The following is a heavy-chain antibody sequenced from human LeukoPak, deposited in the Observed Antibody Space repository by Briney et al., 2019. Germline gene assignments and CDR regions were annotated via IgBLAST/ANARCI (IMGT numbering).Heavy chain of an antibody. V-gene: IGHV4-34*01. Sequence: SETLSLTCAVYGGSFSGYYWSWIRQPPGKGLEWIGEINHSGSTNYNPSLKSRVTISEDTSKNQFSLKLSSVTAADTAVYYCATKKRNYYGSGSHQFNWFDPWGQGTLVTVSS. CDR3: ATKKRNYYGSGSHQFNWFDP. D-gene: IGHD3-10*01. J-gene: IGHJ5*02. CDR2: INHSGST. CDR1: GGSFSGYY.